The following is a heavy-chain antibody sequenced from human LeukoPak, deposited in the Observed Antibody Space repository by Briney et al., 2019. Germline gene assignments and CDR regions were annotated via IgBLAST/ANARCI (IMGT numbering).Heavy chain of an antibody. J-gene: IGHJ4*02. Sequence: GESLKISCKGSGYSFTSYWIGWVGQMPGKGLEWMGIIYPGDSDTRYSPSFQGQVTISADKSISTAYLQWSSLKASDTAMYYCARLGKYCSGGSCSAGYWGQGTLVTVSS. V-gene: IGHV5-51*01. CDR1: GYSFTSYW. CDR3: ARLGKYCSGGSCSAGY. D-gene: IGHD2-15*01. CDR2: IYPGDSDT.